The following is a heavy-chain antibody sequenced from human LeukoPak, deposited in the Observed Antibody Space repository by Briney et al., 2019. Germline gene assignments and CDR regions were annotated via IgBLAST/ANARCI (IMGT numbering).Heavy chain of an antibody. D-gene: IGHD3-10*01. CDR2: IYPGDSDT. Sequence: GESLKISCKGSGYSFTSYWIGWVRQMPGKGLEGMGIIYPGDSDTRYSPSFQGQVTISADKSISTAYLQWSSLKASDTAMYYCARESPMNTMARPSAFDFWGQGTMVTVSS. CDR1: GYSFTSYW. V-gene: IGHV5-51*01. J-gene: IGHJ3*01. CDR3: ARESPMNTMARPSAFDF.